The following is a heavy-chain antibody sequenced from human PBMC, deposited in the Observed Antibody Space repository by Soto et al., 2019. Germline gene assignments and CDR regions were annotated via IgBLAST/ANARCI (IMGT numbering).Heavy chain of an antibody. D-gene: IGHD2-8*01. CDR1: GGTFSSYA. CDR3: ATQGLLTYGYYGMDL. CDR2: VIPSFGTA. V-gene: IGHV1-69*12. J-gene: IGHJ6*02. Sequence: QVQLVQSGAEVKKPGSSVKDSCKASGGTFSSYAISWVRQAPGQGLEWVGGVIPSFGTADYAQKFQGRVTGTAEDSTATVSVGLSSLRSEATAVYYWATQGLLTYGYYGMDLWGQGSTVTVSS.